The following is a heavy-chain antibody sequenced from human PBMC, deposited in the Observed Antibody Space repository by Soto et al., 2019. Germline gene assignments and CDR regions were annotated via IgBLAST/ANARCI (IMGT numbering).Heavy chain of an antibody. Sequence: VQLVETGGGLIQPGGSLRLSCAASGFTDSSNYMTWVRQAPGKGLEWVSVIYSGGSTYYADSVKGRFSISRDNSRDTLYLQMNSLRAEDTAVYYCARSSGWYCFDYWGQGTLVTVSS. V-gene: IGHV3-53*02. CDR2: IYSGGST. CDR1: GFTDSSNY. J-gene: IGHJ4*02. CDR3: ARSSGWYCFDY. D-gene: IGHD6-19*01.